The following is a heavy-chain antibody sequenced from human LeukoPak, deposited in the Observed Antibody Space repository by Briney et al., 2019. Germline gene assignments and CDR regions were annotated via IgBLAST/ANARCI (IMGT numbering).Heavy chain of an antibody. V-gene: IGHV1-69*06. Sequence: ASVKVSCKASGGTFSSYAISWVRQAPGQGLEWMGGIIPIFGTANYAQKFQGRVTITADKSTSTAYMELRSLRSDDTAVYYCARVAPAAMRQDFDYWGQGTLVTVSS. CDR1: GGTFSSYA. CDR3: ARVAPAAMRQDFDY. CDR2: IIPIFGTA. D-gene: IGHD2-2*01. J-gene: IGHJ4*02.